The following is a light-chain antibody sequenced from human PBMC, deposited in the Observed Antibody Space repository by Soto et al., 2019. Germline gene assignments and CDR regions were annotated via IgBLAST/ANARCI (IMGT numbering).Light chain of an antibody. V-gene: IGKV1-8*01. Sequence: AIRMTQSPSSFSASTGDRVTITCRASQGISSYLAWYQQKPGKAPKLLIYAASTLQSGVPSRFSGSGSGTQFTLTISSLQPDDFATYYCQQYNSYPWTCSQGTKVDI. CDR1: QGISSY. J-gene: IGKJ1*01. CDR2: AAS. CDR3: QQYNSYPWT.